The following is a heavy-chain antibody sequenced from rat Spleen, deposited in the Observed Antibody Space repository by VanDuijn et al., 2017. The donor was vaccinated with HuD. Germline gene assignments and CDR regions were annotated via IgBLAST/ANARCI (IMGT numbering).Heavy chain of an antibody. Sequence: EVQLVESGGGLVQPGRSLKLSCAASGFTFSNYYMTWVRQAPTKGLEWVASITNSGGSTYYRDSVKGRFTISRDNAKSTLYLQMDSLRSEDTATYYCTRDGSNYGGFDYWGQGVMVTVSS. CDR1: GFTFSNYY. CDR3: TRDGSNYGGFDY. CDR2: ITNSGGST. V-gene: IGHV5S23*01. D-gene: IGHD1-9*01. J-gene: IGHJ2*01.